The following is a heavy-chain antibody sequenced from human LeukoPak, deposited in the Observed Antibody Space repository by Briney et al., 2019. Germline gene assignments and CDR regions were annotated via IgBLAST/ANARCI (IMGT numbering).Heavy chain of an antibody. CDR1: GFTFRGCA. J-gene: IGHJ4*02. D-gene: IGHD5-18*01. CDR3: AKDWIPED. CDR2: ISGSGDNQ. V-gene: IGHV3-23*01. Sequence: GGSLRLSCAVSGFTFRGCAMNWVRQAPGKGLEWVALISGSGDNQYYADAVKGRFTISRDNSKNTLSLQMSSLRVEDTAVYYCAKDWIPEDWGQGTLVTVSS.